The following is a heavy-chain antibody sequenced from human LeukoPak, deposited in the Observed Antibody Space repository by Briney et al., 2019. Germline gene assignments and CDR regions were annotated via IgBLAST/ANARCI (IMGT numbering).Heavy chain of an antibody. D-gene: IGHD6-19*01. J-gene: IGHJ4*02. V-gene: IGHV3-64*01. CDR1: GFSFSAYI. CDR2: IRSDGSST. Sequence: RPGGSLRLSCVASGFSFSAYIMHWVRQAPGKGLEYVSAIRSDGSSTFYPNSVKGRFTISRDNSKSTLYPQMGSLRAEDTAVYYCTRRYGGHSGWAGYHDSWGQGTLVTVSS. CDR3: TRRYGGHSGWAGYHDS.